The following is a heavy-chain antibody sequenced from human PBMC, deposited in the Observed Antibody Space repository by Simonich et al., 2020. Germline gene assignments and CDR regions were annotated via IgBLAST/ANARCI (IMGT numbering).Heavy chain of an antibody. CDR3: ARGPRWTGDDAFDI. CDR1: GYTFTGYY. J-gene: IGHJ3*02. D-gene: IGHD7-27*01. CDR2: SNPNSGGT. V-gene: IGHV1-2*02. Sequence: QVQLVQSGAEVKKPGASVKVSCKASGYTFTGYYMHWVRQAPGQGLEWMVWSNPNSGGTNHAQKLQGRVTMTRDTSISTAYMELSRLRSDDTAVYYCARGPRWTGDDAFDIWGQGTMVTVSS.